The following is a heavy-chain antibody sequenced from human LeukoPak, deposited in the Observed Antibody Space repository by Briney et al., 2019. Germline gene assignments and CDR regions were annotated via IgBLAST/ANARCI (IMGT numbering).Heavy chain of an antibody. D-gene: IGHD3-10*01. CDR2: IRGDGYDT. J-gene: IGHJ4*02. Sequence: GGSLRLSCTASGLRFSDFWIHWVRQAPGKGLVWVSRIRGDGYDTNYADSVKGRFTISRDNAQNTLYLQMNSLRAEDTAVYYCASDRVLGSGSLDNWGQGTLVTVSS. CDR3: ASDRVLGSGSLDN. V-gene: IGHV3-74*01. CDR1: GLRFSDFW.